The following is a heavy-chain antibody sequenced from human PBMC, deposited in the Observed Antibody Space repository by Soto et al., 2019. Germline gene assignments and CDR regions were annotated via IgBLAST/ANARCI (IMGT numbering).Heavy chain of an antibody. V-gene: IGHV3-23*01. CDR3: AKASVTTTEDLVGYFFDY. CDR1: GFTFMNYG. J-gene: IGHJ4*02. CDR2: VSGSGEST. Sequence: TGGSLRLSCAASGFTFMNYGVSWVRQAPGKGPEWVSGVSGSGESTYYADSMKGRFTISRDNFENTVYLQIHSLRPEDTAIYYCAKASVTTTEDLVGYFFDYWGRGTLVTVSS. D-gene: IGHD4-17*01.